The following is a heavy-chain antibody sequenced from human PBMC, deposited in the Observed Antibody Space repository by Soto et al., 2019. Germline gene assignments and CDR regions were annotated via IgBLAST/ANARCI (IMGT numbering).Heavy chain of an antibody. D-gene: IGHD3-3*01. CDR1: GGTFSSYA. CDR3: ASLRGGFLEWLSEYGMDV. V-gene: IGHV1-69*13. J-gene: IGHJ6*02. Sequence: SVKVSCKASGGTFSSYAISWVRQAPGQGLEWMGGIIPIFGTANYAQKFQGRVTITADESTSTAYMELSSLRSEDTAVYYRASLRGGFLEWLSEYGMDVWGQGTTVTVSS. CDR2: IIPIFGTA.